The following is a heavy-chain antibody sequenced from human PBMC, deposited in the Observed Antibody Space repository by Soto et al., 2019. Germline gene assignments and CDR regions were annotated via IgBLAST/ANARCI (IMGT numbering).Heavy chain of an antibody. CDR2: INPNSGGT. Sequence: GASVKVSCKASGYTFTGYYMHWVRQAPGQGLEWMGWINPNSGGTNYAQKFQGRATMTRDTSISTAYMELSRLRSDDTAVYYCARDRGIRSSGSDYWGQGTLVTVSS. V-gene: IGHV1-2*02. J-gene: IGHJ4*02. CDR1: GYTFTGYY. D-gene: IGHD6-19*01. CDR3: ARDRGIRSSGSDY.